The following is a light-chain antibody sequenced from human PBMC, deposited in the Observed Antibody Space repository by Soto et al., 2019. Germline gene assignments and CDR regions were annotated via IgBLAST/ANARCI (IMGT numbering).Light chain of an antibody. CDR2: DVS. CDR3: QQRSNWPT. V-gene: IGKV1-5*01. J-gene: IGKJ4*01. Sequence: DIQMTQSPSTLFASVGDRVTITCRASQSINGWLAWYQQKPGKAPKLLIYDVSTLDSGVPSRFSGSGSGTDYTLTISSLEPEDFAVYYCQQRSNWPTFGGGTKVDIK. CDR1: QSINGW.